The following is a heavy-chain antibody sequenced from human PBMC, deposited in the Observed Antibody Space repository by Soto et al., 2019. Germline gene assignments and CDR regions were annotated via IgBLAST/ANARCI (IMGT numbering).Heavy chain of an antibody. CDR1: GGSISSSSYY. D-gene: IGHD2-2*01. CDR3: ARHEVYCISTSCYENYYYGMDV. Sequence: PSETLSLTCTVSGGSISSSSYYWGWIRQPPGKGLEWIGSIYYSGSTYYNPSLKSRVTISVDTSKNQFSLKLSSVTAADTAVYYCARHEVYCISTSCYENYYYGMDVWGQGTTVT. V-gene: IGHV4-39*01. J-gene: IGHJ6*02. CDR2: IYYSGST.